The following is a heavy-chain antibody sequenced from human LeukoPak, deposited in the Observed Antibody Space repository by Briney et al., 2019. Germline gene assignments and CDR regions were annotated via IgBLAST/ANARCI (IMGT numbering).Heavy chain of an antibody. D-gene: IGHD3-22*01. CDR2: INPNSGGT. CDR1: GYTFTGYY. J-gene: IGHJ4*02. V-gene: IGHV1-2*02. CDR3: ARGPTYYYDSSGYLSSYYFDY. Sequence: ASVKVSCKASGYTFTGYYMRWVRQAPGQGLEWMGWINPNSGGTNYAQKFQGRVTMTRDTSTSTVYMELSSLRSEDTAVYYCARGPTYYYDSSGYLSSYYFDYWGQGTLVTVSS.